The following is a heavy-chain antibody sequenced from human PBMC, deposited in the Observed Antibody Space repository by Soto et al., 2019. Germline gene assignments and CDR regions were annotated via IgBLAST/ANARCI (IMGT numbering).Heavy chain of an antibody. CDR2: ISAYNGNT. D-gene: IGHD3-22*01. Sequence: ASVKVSCKASGYTFTSYGVSWVRQAPGQGLEWMGWISAYNGNTNYAQKLQGRVTMTTDTSTSTAYMELRSLRSDDTAVYYCARDQATMIVAGAWFDPWGQGTLVTVSS. J-gene: IGHJ5*02. V-gene: IGHV1-18*04. CDR1: GYTFTSYG. CDR3: ARDQATMIVAGAWFDP.